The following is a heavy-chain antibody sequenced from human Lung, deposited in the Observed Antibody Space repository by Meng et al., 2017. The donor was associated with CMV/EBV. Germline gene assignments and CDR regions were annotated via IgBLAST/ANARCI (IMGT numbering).Heavy chain of an antibody. CDR3: ARYRDIVGATGCDY. Sequence: SETLSLXXTVSDGSIRSSSYYWGWIRQPPGKGLDWIGNIYYTGSSYYNPSLKSRVTISVDTSKNQFSLNLSSVTAADTAVYYCARYRDIVGATGCDYGGQVTXVTVSS. V-gene: IGHV4-39*01. CDR1: DGSIRSSSYY. J-gene: IGHJ4*02. CDR2: IYYTGSS. D-gene: IGHD1-26*01.